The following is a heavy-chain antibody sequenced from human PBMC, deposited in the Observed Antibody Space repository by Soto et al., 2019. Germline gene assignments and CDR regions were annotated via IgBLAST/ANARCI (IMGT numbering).Heavy chain of an antibody. CDR1: GFTFSSYA. Sequence: EVQLVESGGGLVQPGGSLRLSCAASGFTFSSYAMHWVRQAPGKGLEYVSAISSNGGSTYYANSVKGRFTISRDNSKNTMYIQMGSLRAEDMDVYYCASGTSYFDYWGQGTLVTVSS. J-gene: IGHJ4*02. D-gene: IGHD1-1*01. V-gene: IGHV3-64*01. CDR2: ISSNGGST. CDR3: ASGTSYFDY.